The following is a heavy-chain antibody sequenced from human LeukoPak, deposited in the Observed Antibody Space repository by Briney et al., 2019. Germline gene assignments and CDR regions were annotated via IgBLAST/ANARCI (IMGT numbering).Heavy chain of an antibody. D-gene: IGHD3-22*01. CDR3: ARSSGYMAY. CDR2: IYHSGSA. Sequence: SETLSLTCTVSHYSISSNYYWGWIRQPPGKGLEWIGSIYHSGSAYYNPSLKSRVTISVDTSKNQFSLKLTSVTAADTAVYYCARSSGYMAYWGQGTLVTVSS. CDR1: HYSISSNYY. J-gene: IGHJ4*02. V-gene: IGHV4-38-2*02.